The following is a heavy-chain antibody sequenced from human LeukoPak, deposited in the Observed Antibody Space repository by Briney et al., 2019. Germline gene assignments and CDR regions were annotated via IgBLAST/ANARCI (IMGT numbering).Heavy chain of an antibody. J-gene: IGHJ4*02. V-gene: IGHV4-4*02. CDR1: GGSISSSNW. Sequence: SGTLSLTCAVSGGSISSSNWWSWVRQPPGKGLEWIGEIYHSGSTNYNPSLKSRVTISVDKSKNQFSLKLSSVTAADTAVYYCARASHDYGDYSHFDYWGQGTLVTVSS. D-gene: IGHD4-17*01. CDR3: ARASHDYGDYSHFDY. CDR2: IYHSGST.